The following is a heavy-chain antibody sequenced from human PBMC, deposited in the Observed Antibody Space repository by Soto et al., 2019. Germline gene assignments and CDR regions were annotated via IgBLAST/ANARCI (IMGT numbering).Heavy chain of an antibody. Sequence: GGSLRLSCAASGFTFSSYAMSWVRQAPGKGLEWVSAISGSGGSTYYADSVKGRFTISRDNSKNTLYLQMNSLRAEDTAVYYCAKDSHRCHCYDSIGYYYAFDIWGQGTMVTVSS. D-gene: IGHD3-22*01. J-gene: IGHJ3*02. V-gene: IGHV3-23*01. CDR3: AKDSHRCHCYDSIGYYYAFDI. CDR1: GFTFSSYA. CDR2: ISGSGGST.